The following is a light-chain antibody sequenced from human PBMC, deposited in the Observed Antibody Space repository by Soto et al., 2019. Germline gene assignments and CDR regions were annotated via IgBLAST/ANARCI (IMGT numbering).Light chain of an antibody. Sequence: QSALTQPPSASGSPGQSVTISCTGTSSDLGDYDYVSWYQQHPGRAPKLMIYEVNKRPSGVPDRFSGSKSGNTASLTVTGLQAEDEDDYYCSSYAGSNNLIFGGGTKVTVL. CDR1: SSDLGDYDY. CDR3: SSYAGSNNLI. V-gene: IGLV2-8*01. CDR2: EVN. J-gene: IGLJ2*01.